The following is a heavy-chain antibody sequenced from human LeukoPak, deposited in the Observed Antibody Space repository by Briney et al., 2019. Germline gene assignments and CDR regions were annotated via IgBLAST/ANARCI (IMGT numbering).Heavy chain of an antibody. CDR1: GGSISSYY. D-gene: IGHD3-10*01. Sequence: SETLSLTCTVSGGSISSYYWSWIRQPPGKGLEWIGYIYYSGSTNYNPSLKSRVTISVDTSKNQFSLKLSSVTAADAAVYYCARDRNYYGSGIFDYWGQGTLVTVSS. J-gene: IGHJ4*02. CDR2: IYYSGST. V-gene: IGHV4-59*01. CDR3: ARDRNYYGSGIFDY.